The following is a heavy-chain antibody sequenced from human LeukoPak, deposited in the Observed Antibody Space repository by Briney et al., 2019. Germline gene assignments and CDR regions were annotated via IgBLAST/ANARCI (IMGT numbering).Heavy chain of an antibody. V-gene: IGHV3-9*01. Sequence: GGSLRLSCAASGFTFDDSAMHWVRQVPGKGLEWVSGISWNSGTIDYADSVKGRFTISRDNAKNSLYLQMNNLRPDDTAFYYCAKAPPYYSDSSGYFQHWGQGTLVTVSS. CDR2: ISWNSGTI. J-gene: IGHJ1*01. CDR1: GFTFDDSA. CDR3: AKAPPYYSDSSGYFQH. D-gene: IGHD3-22*01.